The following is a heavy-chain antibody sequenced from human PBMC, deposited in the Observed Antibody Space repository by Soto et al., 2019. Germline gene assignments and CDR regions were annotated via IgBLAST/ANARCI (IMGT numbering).Heavy chain of an antibody. Sequence: EMQLVESGGGLVKPGESLRLSCEASGLSFEIYHMNWVRQAPGKGLEWVSSISSDSDSIFYGDSVKGRFIISRDNAKNSLFLQXTXXXXXXXAXXXXXXXXXXSXSGSYVFDLWGQGTPVTVSS. D-gene: IGHD3-16*01. CDR3: XXXXXXSXSGSYVFDL. CDR1: GLSFEIYH. J-gene: IGHJ5*02. CDR2: ISSDSDSI. V-gene: IGHV3-21*01.